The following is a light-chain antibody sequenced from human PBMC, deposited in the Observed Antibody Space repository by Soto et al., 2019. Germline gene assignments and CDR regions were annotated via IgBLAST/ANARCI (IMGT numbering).Light chain of an antibody. Sequence: QSVLTQPPSVSGTPGQRVIISCSGSSSNIGSNTVKWYQQLPGTAPKLLIYSNNQRPSGVPDRFSGSKSGTSASLAISGLHSEDEADYYCAAWDDSLDGLWVFGGGTKVTVL. CDR1: SSNIGSNT. V-gene: IGLV1-44*01. CDR3: AAWDDSLDGLWV. CDR2: SNN. J-gene: IGLJ3*02.